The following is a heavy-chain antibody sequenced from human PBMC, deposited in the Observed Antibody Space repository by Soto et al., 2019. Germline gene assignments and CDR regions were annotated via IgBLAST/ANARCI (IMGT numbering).Heavy chain of an antibody. CDR1: GGSISGVGYC. D-gene: IGHD1-20*01. J-gene: IGHJ4*02. CDR2: IYYSGST. V-gene: IGHV4-61*08. Sequence: SLPLSHTCTVSGGSISGVGYCWSCKRQPPGKGLEWIGYIYYSGSTTYNPSLESRVTMSVDMPNNEFSLDLTSVTAADTAVYYCARSHSFDGRIYNSFSEFWRQGTPVIVSS. CDR3: ARSHSFDGRIYNSFSEF.